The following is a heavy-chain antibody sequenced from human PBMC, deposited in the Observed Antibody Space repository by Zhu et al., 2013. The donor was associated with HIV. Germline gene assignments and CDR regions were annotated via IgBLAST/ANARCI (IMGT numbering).Heavy chain of an antibody. CDR2: IDPSGGST. CDR3: AKYCSGGXCYGY. D-gene: IGHD2-15*01. CDR1: GNTFTSYY. J-gene: IGHJ4*02. Sequence: QVQLVQSGAEVKKPGASVKVSCKASGNTFTSYYLHWVRQAPGQGLEWMGIIDPSGGSTSYAEKFQGRVTMTRDTSTSTVYMELSSLRSQDTAVYYCAKYCSGGXCYGYWGQGNPGHRLL. V-gene: IGHV1-46*01.